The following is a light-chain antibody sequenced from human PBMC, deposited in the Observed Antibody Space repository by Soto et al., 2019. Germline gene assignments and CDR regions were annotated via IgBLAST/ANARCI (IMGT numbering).Light chain of an antibody. Sequence: DIQMTQSPSSLSASVGDRVTITCRASQGINNFLAWYQQKPGKVPKLLIYAASTFQSGVPARFRGSGSGTDFTLTISSLQPEDVAHYYCQKYDSAPWAFGQGTKVEIK. J-gene: IGKJ1*01. CDR3: QKYDSAPWA. CDR2: AAS. V-gene: IGKV1-27*01. CDR1: QGINNF.